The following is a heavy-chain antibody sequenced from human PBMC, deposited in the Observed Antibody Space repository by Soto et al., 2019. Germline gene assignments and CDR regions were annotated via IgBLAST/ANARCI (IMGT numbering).Heavy chain of an antibody. V-gene: IGHV1-18*01. CDR1: GYTFTSYG. CDR2: ISAYNGNT. J-gene: IGHJ2*01. CDR3: ARDPNDILTGHPWYFDL. Sequence: ASVKVSCKASGYTFTSYGISWVRQAPGQGLEWMGWISAYNGNTNYAQKLQGRVTMTTDTSTSTAYMELRSLRSDDTAVYYCARDPNDILTGHPWYFDLWGRGTLVTVSS. D-gene: IGHD3-9*01.